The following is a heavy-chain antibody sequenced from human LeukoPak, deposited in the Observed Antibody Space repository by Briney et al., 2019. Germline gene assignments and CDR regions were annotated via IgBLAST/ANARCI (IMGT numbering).Heavy chain of an antibody. Sequence: GGSLRLSCAASGFILSTHGMHWVRQAPGKGLEWVAGMWYDGSREDYADSVKGRFTISRDNSKNTLYLQMNSLRAEDTAVYYCAKARESSGWYDWGQGTLVTVSS. CDR1: GFILSTHG. CDR3: AKARESSGWYD. J-gene: IGHJ4*02. D-gene: IGHD6-19*01. CDR2: MWYDGSRE. V-gene: IGHV3-33*06.